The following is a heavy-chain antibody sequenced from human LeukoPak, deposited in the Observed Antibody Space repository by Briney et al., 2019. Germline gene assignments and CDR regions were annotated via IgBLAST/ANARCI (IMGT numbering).Heavy chain of an antibody. D-gene: IGHD3-10*01. Sequence: GGSLRLSCAASGFTFSSYGMSWVRQASGKGLEWVSAISGSGGSTYYADSVKGRFTISRDNSKNTLYLQMNSLRAEDTAVYYCAKGARFYGSGSYYIYRETKIYYFDYWGQGTLVTVSS. CDR3: AKGARFYGSGSYYIYRETKIYYFDY. J-gene: IGHJ4*02. CDR1: GFTFSSYG. V-gene: IGHV3-23*01. CDR2: ISGSGGST.